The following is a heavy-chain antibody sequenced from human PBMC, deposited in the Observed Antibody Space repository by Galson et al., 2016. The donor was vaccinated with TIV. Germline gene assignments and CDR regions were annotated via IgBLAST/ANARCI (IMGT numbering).Heavy chain of an antibody. J-gene: IGHJ5*02. V-gene: IGHV3-30*02. CDR3: ARGSLDR. CDR1: GFTFSTYV. CDR2: VRYDGSHK. Sequence: SLRLSCAASGFTFSTYVMHWVRQAPGKGLEWVAFVRYDGSHKNYADSVKGRFTVSRDNAKDSLFLQMNSLRVEETAVYYCARGSLDRWGQGTLVTVSS.